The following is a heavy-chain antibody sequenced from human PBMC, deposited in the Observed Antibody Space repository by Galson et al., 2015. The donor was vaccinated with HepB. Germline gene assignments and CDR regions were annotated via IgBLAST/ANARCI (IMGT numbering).Heavy chain of an antibody. Sequence: SLRLSCATSGFTFSSFWMHWVRQAPGEGLVWVPRMNSDGSTIDYADSVRGRFTISRDNTKNTLYLHMNSLRAEDTAVYYCARAGYYRFDYWGQGTLVTVSS. J-gene: IGHJ4*02. CDR2: MNSDGSTI. CDR1: GFTFSSFW. D-gene: IGHD2/OR15-2a*01. V-gene: IGHV3-74*01. CDR3: ARAGYYRFDY.